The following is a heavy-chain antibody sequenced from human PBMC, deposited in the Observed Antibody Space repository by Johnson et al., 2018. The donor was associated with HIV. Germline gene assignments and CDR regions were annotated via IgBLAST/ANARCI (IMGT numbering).Heavy chain of an antibody. CDR1: GFTFSSYG. CDR3: AKGYSSSWYVAFDI. D-gene: IGHD6-13*01. J-gene: IGHJ3*02. Sequence: QVQLVESGGGVVQPGRSLRLSCAASGFTFSSYGMHWVRQAPGKGLEWVAVIWYDGSNTYYADSVQGRFTISRDNSKHTLYLQMNSLRAEDTAVYYCAKGYSSSWYVAFDIWGQGTMVTVSS. V-gene: IGHV3-33*06. CDR2: IWYDGSNT.